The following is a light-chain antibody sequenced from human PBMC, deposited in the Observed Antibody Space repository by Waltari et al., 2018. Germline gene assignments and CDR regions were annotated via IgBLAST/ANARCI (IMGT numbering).Light chain of an antibody. J-gene: IGLJ2*01. CDR2: KND. CDR3: VAWDDSRSGRL. CDR1: TSNLRSHY. V-gene: IGLV1-47*01. Sequence: QSVLTHPPSASGTPAQRVIIPCSGGTSNLRSHYVYWYQHVPGTAPKLLIYKNDQRPSGVPDRFSASKSGTSASLAIVGLRSEDEATYYCVAWDDSRSGRLFGGGTKVTVL.